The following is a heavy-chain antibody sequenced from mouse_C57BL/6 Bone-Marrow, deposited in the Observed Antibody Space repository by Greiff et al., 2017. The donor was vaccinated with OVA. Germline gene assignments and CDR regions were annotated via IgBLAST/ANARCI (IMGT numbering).Heavy chain of an antibody. D-gene: IGHD3-1*01. CDR2: IYPGSGNT. CDR1: GYTFTDYS. Sequence: QVQLQQSGAELVRPGASVKLSCKASGYTFTDYSINWVKQRPGQGLEWIGRIYPGSGNTNYNEKFKGKATLTAEKSSSTAYMQLSSLTSEDSAVEFYAREARNSPDAMDDWGQGTSVTVSS. V-gene: IGHV1-76*01. CDR3: AREARNSPDAMDD. J-gene: IGHJ4*01.